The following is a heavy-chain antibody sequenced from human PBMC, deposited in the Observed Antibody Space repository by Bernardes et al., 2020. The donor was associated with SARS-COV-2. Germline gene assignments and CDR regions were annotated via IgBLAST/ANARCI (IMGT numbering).Heavy chain of an antibody. CDR3: ARNDRPYAFDI. J-gene: IGHJ3*02. D-gene: IGHD1-1*01. Sequence: GGSLRLSCAASGFTLSSYWMHWVRQAPGKGLVWVSRIKSDGSSTSYADSVKGRFTISRDNAKSTLYLQMNSLRAEDTAVYYCARNDRPYAFDIWGQGTMVTVSS. CDR1: GFTLSSYW. V-gene: IGHV3-74*01. CDR2: IKSDGSST.